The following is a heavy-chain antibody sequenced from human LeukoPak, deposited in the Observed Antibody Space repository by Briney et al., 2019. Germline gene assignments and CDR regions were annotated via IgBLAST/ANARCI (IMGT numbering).Heavy chain of an antibody. CDR3: ARLSVAAFDY. J-gene: IGHJ4*02. CDR2: IYYSGST. Sequence: PSETLSLTCAVYGGSFYDYYWSWIRQPPGKGLEWIGYIYYSGSTNYNPSLKSRVTISVDTSKNQFSLKLSSVTAADTAVYYCARLSVAAFDYWGQGTLVTVSS. D-gene: IGHD6-19*01. V-gene: IGHV4-59*08. CDR1: GGSFYDYY.